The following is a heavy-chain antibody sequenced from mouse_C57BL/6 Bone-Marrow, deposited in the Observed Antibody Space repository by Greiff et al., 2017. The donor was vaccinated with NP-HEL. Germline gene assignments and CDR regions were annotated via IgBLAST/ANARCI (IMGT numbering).Heavy chain of an antibody. V-gene: IGHV5-17*01. CDR1: GFTFSDYG. J-gene: IGHJ4*01. D-gene: IGHD2-4*01. CDR3: AREDDDYLYAMDY. Sequence: EVKLVESGGGLVKPGGSLKLSCAASGFTFSDYGMHWVRQAPEKGLEWVAYISSGSGTIYYADTVKGRFTITRDTAKNTLFLQRTSLRSEDTAMYYCAREDDDYLYAMDYWGQGTSVTVSS. CDR2: ISSGSGTI.